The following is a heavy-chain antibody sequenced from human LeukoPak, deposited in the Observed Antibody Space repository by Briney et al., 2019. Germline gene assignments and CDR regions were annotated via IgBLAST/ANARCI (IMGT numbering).Heavy chain of an antibody. D-gene: IGHD6-13*01. Sequence: PSETLSLTCTVSGGSISSGSYYWSWIRQPAGQGLEWIGRIYTSGSTNYNPSLKSRVTISVDTSKNQFSLKLSSVTAADTAVYYCARADYSSTWSHDYYYMDVWGKGTTVTVSS. V-gene: IGHV4-61*02. CDR3: ARADYSSTWSHDYYYMDV. CDR1: GGSISSGSYY. J-gene: IGHJ6*03. CDR2: IYTSGST.